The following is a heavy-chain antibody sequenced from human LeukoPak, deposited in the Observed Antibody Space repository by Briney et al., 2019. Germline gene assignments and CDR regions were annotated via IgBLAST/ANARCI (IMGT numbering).Heavy chain of an antibody. J-gene: IGHJ6*02. Sequence: PGGSLGLSCAASGFTFSSYAMSWVRQAPGKGLEWVSAISGSGGSTYYADSVKGRFTISRDNSKNTLYLQMNSLRAEDTAVYYCAKVDYYDSSGYYLSLNGMDVWGQGTTVTVSS. D-gene: IGHD3-22*01. V-gene: IGHV3-23*01. CDR3: AKVDYYDSSGYYLSLNGMDV. CDR2: ISGSGGST. CDR1: GFTFSSYA.